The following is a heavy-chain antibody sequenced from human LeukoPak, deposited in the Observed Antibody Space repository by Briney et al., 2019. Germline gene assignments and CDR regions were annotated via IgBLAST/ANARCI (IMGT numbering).Heavy chain of an antibody. V-gene: IGHV4-61*02. D-gene: IGHD3-22*01. CDR2: IYTSGST. CDR3: ARDYIPRWEYYYDSSGYYGNWFDP. Sequence: SETLSLTCTVSGGSISSGSYYWSWIRQPAGKGLEWIGRIYTSGSTNYNPSLKSRVTISVDTSKNQFSLKLSSVTAADTAVYYCARDYIPRWEYYYDSSGYYGNWFDPWGQGTLVTVSS. CDR1: GGSISSGSYY. J-gene: IGHJ5*02.